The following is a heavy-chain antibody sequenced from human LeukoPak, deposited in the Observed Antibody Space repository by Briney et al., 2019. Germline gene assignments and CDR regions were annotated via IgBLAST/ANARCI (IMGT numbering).Heavy chain of an antibody. CDR1: SSHC. D-gene: IGHD3-10*01. J-gene: IGHJ6*02. Sequence: PSETLSLTCSVSSSHCWSCIRQPPGKGLEWIGYIYYTGTTSYNPSLNSRVTISVDTAKNQFSLKLSSVTAADTAVYYCARSFSGKYYYGMDVWGQGTTVTVSS. CDR2: IYYTGTT. CDR3: ARSFSGKYYYGMDV. V-gene: IGHV4-59*11.